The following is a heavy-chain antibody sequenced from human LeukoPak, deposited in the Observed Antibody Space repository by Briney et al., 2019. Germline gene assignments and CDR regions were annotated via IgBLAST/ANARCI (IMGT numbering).Heavy chain of an antibody. V-gene: IGHV1-69*06. CDR2: IIPIFGTA. CDR1: GGTFSSYA. CDR3: AKSDGQTGFYYYYYYMDV. D-gene: IGHD3-10*01. J-gene: IGHJ6*03. Sequence: ASVKVSCKASGGTFSSYAISWVRQAPGQGLEWMGGIIPIFGTANYAQKFQGRVTITADKSTRQAYMELSSLRSEDTAVYYGAKSDGQTGFYYYYYYMDVWGKGTTVTVSS.